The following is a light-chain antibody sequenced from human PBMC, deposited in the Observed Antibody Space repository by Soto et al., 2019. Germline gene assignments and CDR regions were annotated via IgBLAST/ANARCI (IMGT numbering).Light chain of an antibody. Sequence: AIQMTQSPSSLSASVGDRVTITCRASQGIRNHLGWYQQKPGKAPRLLIYVASSLQSGVPSRFSGSGSGTDSTLTISSLQPEDFATYCCLPDYNYPWTFGQGTKVEIK. CDR2: VAS. CDR3: LPDYNYPWT. V-gene: IGKV1-6*01. CDR1: QGIRNH. J-gene: IGKJ1*01.